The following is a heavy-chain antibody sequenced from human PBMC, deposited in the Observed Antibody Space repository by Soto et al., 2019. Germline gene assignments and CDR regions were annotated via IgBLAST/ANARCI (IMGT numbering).Heavy chain of an antibody. CDR1: GYTFTSYG. D-gene: IGHD5-12*01. CDR2: ISAYNGNT. V-gene: IGHV1-18*01. Sequence: QVQLVQSGAEVKKPGASVKVSCKASGYTFTSYGISWVRQAPGQGLEWMGWISAYNGNTNYAQKLQGRVTMTTDTXTXTXXMELRSLRSDDTAVYYCARDRVVATITPYYYGMDVWGQGTTVTVSS. J-gene: IGHJ6*02. CDR3: ARDRVVATITPYYYGMDV.